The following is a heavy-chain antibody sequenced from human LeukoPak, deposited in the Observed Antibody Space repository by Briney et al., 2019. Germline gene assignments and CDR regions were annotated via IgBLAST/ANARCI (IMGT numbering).Heavy chain of an antibody. Sequence: GGSLRLSCAASGFTFSSYSMNWVRQAPGKGLEWVSYISGSSSTIYYADSVKGRFTISRDNAKNSLYLQMNSLRAEDTALYYCARGGYYFAYWGQGTLVTVSS. CDR3: ARGGYYFAY. J-gene: IGHJ4*02. V-gene: IGHV3-48*01. CDR1: GFTFSSYS. CDR2: ISGSSSTI. D-gene: IGHD2-15*01.